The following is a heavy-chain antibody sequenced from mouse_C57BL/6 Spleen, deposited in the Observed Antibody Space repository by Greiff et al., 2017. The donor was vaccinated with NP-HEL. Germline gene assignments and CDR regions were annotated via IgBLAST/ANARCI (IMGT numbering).Heavy chain of an antibody. CDR2: INPSTGGT. V-gene: IGHV1-42*01. CDR1: GYSFTGYY. Sequence: VQLQQPGPELVKPGASVKISCKASGYSFTGYYMNWVKQSPEKSLEWIGEINPSTGGTTYNQKFKAKATLTVDKSSSTAYMQLKSLTSEDSAVYYCARRDYYGSSYGNYFDYWGQGTTLTVSS. CDR3: ARRDYYGSSYGNYFDY. D-gene: IGHD1-1*01. J-gene: IGHJ2*01.